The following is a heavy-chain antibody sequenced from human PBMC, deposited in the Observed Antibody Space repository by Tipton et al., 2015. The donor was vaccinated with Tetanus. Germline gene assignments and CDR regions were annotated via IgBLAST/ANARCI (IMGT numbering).Heavy chain of an antibody. CDR3: ARDQARGARGWNYFDS. D-gene: IGHD6-6*01. CDR2: IYFSGST. J-gene: IGHJ4*02. Sequence: TLSLTCTVSGGSISSGGYYWSWIRQHPGKGLEWIGDIYFSGSTYYNPSLTSRVTISVDTSKNQFSLRLNSVTAADTAVYYCARDQARGARGWNYFDSWGQGTLVTVSS. V-gene: IGHV4-31*03. CDR1: GGSISSGGYY.